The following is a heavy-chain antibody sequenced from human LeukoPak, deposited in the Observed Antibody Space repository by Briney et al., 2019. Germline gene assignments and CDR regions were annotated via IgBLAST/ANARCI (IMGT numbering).Heavy chain of an antibody. V-gene: IGHV3-23*01. J-gene: IGHJ6*03. CDR1: GFTFSGYA. CDR2: ISGSGGST. Sequence: GGSLRLSCAASGFTFSGYAMSWVRQAPGKGLEWVSAISGSGGSTYYADSVKGRFTISRDNSKNTLYLQMNSLRAEDTAVYYCAKDHRGGYYMDVWGKGTTVTVSS. D-gene: IGHD1-26*01. CDR3: AKDHRGGYYMDV.